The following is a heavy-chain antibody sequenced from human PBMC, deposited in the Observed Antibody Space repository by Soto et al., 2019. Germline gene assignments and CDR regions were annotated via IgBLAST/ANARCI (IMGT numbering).Heavy chain of an antibody. CDR3: ARVGSIVAYDRRFYFDF. CDR2: IYHSGST. CDR1: GHSITGDYY. J-gene: IGHJ4*02. D-gene: IGHD6-13*01. V-gene: IGHV4-38-2*01. Sequence: LSLTCAVSGHSITGDYYWGWIRHPPGKGLEWIGTIYHSGSTYYNPSLKSRVTISVDTSKNQFSLKLSSVTAADTAVYYCARVGSIVAYDRRFYFDFWGQGTLVTVSS.